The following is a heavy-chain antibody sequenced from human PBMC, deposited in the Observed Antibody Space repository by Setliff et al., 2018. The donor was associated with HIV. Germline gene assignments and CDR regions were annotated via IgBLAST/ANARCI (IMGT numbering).Heavy chain of an antibody. CDR3: ARGHIVVVTARGWFDP. D-gene: IGHD2-21*02. CDR1: GGTFSSYA. V-gene: IGHV1-8*02. J-gene: IGHJ5*02. Sequence: ASVKVSCKASGGTFSSYAINWVRQAPGQGLEWMGWMNPKSGNTGYAQKFQGRVTMTRDTSTSTVYMELSSLRSEDTAVYYCARGHIVVVTARGWFDPWGQGTLVTVSS. CDR2: MNPKSGNT.